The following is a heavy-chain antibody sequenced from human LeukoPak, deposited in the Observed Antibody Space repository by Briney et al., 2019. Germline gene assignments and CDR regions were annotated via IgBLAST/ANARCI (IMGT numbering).Heavy chain of an antibody. CDR1: GGSISSGSYY. D-gene: IGHD6-13*01. V-gene: IGHV4-61*02. Sequence: PSQTLSLTCIVSGGSISSGSYYWSWIRQPAGKGLEWIGRIYSSGRTNYNSSLKSRVTISVDTSKNQFSLKLSSVTAADTAVYYCARGLKKQLASYYYYYMDVWGKGTTVTVSS. J-gene: IGHJ6*03. CDR2: IYSSGRT. CDR3: ARGLKKQLASYYYYYMDV.